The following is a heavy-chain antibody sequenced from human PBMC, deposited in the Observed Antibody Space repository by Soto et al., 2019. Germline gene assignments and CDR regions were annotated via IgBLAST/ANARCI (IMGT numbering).Heavy chain of an antibody. Sequence: ASVKVSCKASGYTFTSYGISWVRQAPGQGLEWMGWISAYNGNTNDAQKLQGRVTMTTDTSTSTAYMELRSLRSDDTAVYYCARDGGWGSSWYPGANNQHNWFDPWGQGTLVTVSS. J-gene: IGHJ5*02. CDR1: GYTFTSYG. CDR3: ARDGGWGSSWYPGANNQHNWFDP. CDR2: ISAYNGNT. V-gene: IGHV1-18*01. D-gene: IGHD6-13*01.